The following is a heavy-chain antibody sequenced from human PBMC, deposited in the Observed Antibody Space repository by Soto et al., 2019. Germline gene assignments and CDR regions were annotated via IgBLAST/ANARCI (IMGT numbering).Heavy chain of an antibody. CDR1: GGTFSSYA. CDR2: IIPIFGTA. V-gene: IGHV1-69*13. Sequence: SVKVSCKASGGTFSSYAISWVRQAPGQGLEWMGGIIPIFGTANYAQKFQGRVTITADESTSTAYMELSSLRSEDTAVYYCARDVYDYGGNGFDYWGQGILVTVSS. D-gene: IGHD4-17*01. J-gene: IGHJ4*02. CDR3: ARDVYDYGGNGFDY.